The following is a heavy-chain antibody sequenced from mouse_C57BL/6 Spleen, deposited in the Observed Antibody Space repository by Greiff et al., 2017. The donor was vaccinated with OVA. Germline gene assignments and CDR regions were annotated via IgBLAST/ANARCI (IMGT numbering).Heavy chain of an antibody. CDR2: IYPGDGDT. CDR1: GYAFSSYW. J-gene: IGHJ2*01. CDR3: ARGWDRWYFDY. D-gene: IGHD3-3*01. V-gene: IGHV1-80*01. Sequence: VQLVESGAELVKPGASVKISCKASGYAFSSYWMNWVKQRPGKGLEWIGQIYPGDGDTNYNGKFKGKATLTADKSSSTAYMQLSSLTSEDSAVYFCARGWDRWYFDYWGQGTTLTVSS.